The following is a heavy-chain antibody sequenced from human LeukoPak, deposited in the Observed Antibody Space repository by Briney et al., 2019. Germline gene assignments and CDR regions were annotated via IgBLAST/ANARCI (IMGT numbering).Heavy chain of an antibody. CDR3: ARDRGDSSGNWFDP. CDR2: IYYSGST. CDR1: GGSISSYY. J-gene: IGHJ5*02. D-gene: IGHD6-19*01. Sequence: SETLSLTCTVSGGSISSYYWSWIRQPPGKGLEWIGYIYYSGSTNYNPSLKSRVTISVDTSKNQFSLKLSSVTAADTAVYYCARDRGDSSGNWFDPWGQGTLVTVSS. V-gene: IGHV4-59*12.